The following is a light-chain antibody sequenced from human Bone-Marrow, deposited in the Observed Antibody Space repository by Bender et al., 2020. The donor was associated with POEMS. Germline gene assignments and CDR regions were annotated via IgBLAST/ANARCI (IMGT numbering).Light chain of an antibody. CDR3: CSYPGGSTSSAV. J-gene: IGLJ7*01. CDR2: EVS. Sequence: QSALTQPASVSGSPGQSVTISCTGHSSDVGDYDSVSWYQQHPGKAPKLMIYEVSKRPSGVSNRFSGSKSGNTASLTISGLQAEDEADYYCCSYPGGSTSSAVFGGGTQLTVL. V-gene: IGLV2-23*02. CDR1: SSDVGDYDS.